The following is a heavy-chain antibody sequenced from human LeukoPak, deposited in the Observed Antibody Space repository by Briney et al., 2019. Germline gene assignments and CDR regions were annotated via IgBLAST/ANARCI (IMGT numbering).Heavy chain of an antibody. D-gene: IGHD3-22*01. J-gene: IGHJ4*02. CDR1: GFTFSSYA. V-gene: IGHV3-23*01. CDR2: ISGSGGST. CDR3: AKVRERITMIVVVITYFDY. Sequence: GGSLRLSCAASGFTFSSYAMSWVRQAPGKGLEWVSAISGSGGSTYYADSVKGRFTISRDNSKNTLYLQMNSLRAEDTAVYYCAKVRERITMIVVVITYFDYWGQGTLVTVSS.